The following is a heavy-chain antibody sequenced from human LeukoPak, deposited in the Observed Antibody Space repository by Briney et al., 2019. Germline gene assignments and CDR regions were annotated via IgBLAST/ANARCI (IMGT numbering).Heavy chain of an antibody. CDR3: ARVAAITDIPSSQNFDY. Sequence: ASVKVSCKASGYTFTSYGISWVRQAPGQGLEWMGWISAYNGNTNYAQNLQGRVTLTTDTSTSTAYMELRSLRSDDTAVYYCARVAAITDIPSSQNFDYWGQGSLVTVSS. CDR1: GYTFTSYG. D-gene: IGHD5-12*01. CDR2: ISAYNGNT. V-gene: IGHV1-18*01. J-gene: IGHJ4*02.